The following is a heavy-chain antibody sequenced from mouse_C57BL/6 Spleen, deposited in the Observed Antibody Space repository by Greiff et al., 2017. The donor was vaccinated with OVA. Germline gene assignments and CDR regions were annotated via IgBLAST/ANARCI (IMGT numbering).Heavy chain of an antibody. CDR1: GFSLTSYG. Sequence: QVQLKQSGPGLVQPSQSLSITCTVSGFSLTSYGVHWVRQSPGKGLEWLGVIWSGGSTDYNAAIISRLSISNVNSKSQVFFNMNRLQADDTAIYYGARGDYDYDEDPSDAMDDWGQGTSVTVSS. V-gene: IGHV2-2*01. D-gene: IGHD2-4*01. CDR3: ARGDYDYDEDPSDAMDD. J-gene: IGHJ4*01. CDR2: IWSGGST.